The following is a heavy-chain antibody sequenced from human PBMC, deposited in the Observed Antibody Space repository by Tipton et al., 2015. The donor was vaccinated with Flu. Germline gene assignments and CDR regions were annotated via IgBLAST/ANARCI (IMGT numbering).Heavy chain of an antibody. CDR3: VKDRYSGNYKQVGDFAS. CDR1: GFTFSSYG. Sequence: SLRLSCTVSGFTFSSYGMHWVRQAPGKGLEWVAGISNDGSNEYYVGSVKGRFTISRDKSKNTLYLQMNSLRAEDTAVYYCVKDRYSGNYKQVGDFASWGQGTLVIVSS. D-gene: IGHD1-26*01. J-gene: IGHJ4*02. V-gene: IGHV3-30*18. CDR2: ISNDGSNE.